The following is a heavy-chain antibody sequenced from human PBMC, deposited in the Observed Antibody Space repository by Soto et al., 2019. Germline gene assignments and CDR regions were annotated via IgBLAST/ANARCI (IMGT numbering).Heavy chain of an antibody. Sequence: PGGSLRLSCAASGFTFSTSVIHWVRQAPGKGLEWVSAISGSGGSTYYADSVKGRFTISRDNSKNTLYLQMNSLRAEDTAVYYCVVRLVVVPAAIPDAFDIWGQGTMVTVSS. V-gene: IGHV3-23*01. D-gene: IGHD2-2*01. CDR2: ISGSGGST. J-gene: IGHJ3*02. CDR3: VVRLVVVPAAIPDAFDI. CDR1: GFTFSTSV.